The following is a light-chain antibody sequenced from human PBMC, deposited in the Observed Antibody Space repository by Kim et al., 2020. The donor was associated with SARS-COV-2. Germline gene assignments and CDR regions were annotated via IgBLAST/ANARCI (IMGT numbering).Light chain of an antibody. Sequence: SPGDRATLSCRASQSVSSSYLAWYQQKPGQAPRLLIYGASSRATGIPDRFSGSGSGTDFTLTISRLEPEDFAVYYCQQYGSSPMYTFCQGTKLEI. J-gene: IGKJ2*01. V-gene: IGKV3-20*01. CDR1: QSVSSSY. CDR3: QQYGSSPMYT. CDR2: GAS.